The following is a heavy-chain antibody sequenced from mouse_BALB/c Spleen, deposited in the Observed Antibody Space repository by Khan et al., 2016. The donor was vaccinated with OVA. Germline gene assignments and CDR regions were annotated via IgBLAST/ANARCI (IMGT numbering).Heavy chain of an antibody. D-gene: IGHD1-2*01. V-gene: IGHV3-2*02. J-gene: IGHJ2*01. CDR3: ARTARIDY. CDR1: GYSITSGYG. CDR2: ISDSGGT. Sequence: EVQLQESGPGLVKPSQSLSLTCTVTGYSITSGYGWNWIRKFPGNKRERMGYISDSGGTNYNQPFKSQTPITGDTSKNQFFLHLNSVTTDDTATYYCARTARIDYWGQGTTLTVSS.